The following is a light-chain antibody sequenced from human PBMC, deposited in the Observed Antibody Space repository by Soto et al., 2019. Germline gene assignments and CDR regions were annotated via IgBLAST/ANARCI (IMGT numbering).Light chain of an antibody. CDR3: QQSHSIPFT. Sequence: DIQMTQSPSSLSASVGDRVTITCRATQSISNSLNWYKHKPGEAPKLLMYAACTLQSGVPSRFSCGGSGTDFTLTISSLQPEDFATYFCQQSHSIPFTFGPGTKVDIE. CDR1: QSISNS. V-gene: IGKV1-39*01. CDR2: AAC. J-gene: IGKJ3*01.